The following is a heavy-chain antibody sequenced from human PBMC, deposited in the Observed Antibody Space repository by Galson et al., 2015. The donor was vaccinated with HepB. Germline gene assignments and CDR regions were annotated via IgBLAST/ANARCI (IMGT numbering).Heavy chain of an antibody. CDR2: ISWDGGRI. D-gene: IGHD5-18*01. CDR3: TKDPWIRGYNSGFFDY. CDR1: GFSFNDYT. J-gene: IGHJ4*02. Sequence: SLRLSCAASGFSFNDYTMHWVRQAPGKGLEWVSLISWDGGRIYYADSVKGRFTISRDNSKNSLYLQMNSLRTEDTALYYCTKDPWIRGYNSGFFDYWGQGTLVIVSS. V-gene: IGHV3-43*01.